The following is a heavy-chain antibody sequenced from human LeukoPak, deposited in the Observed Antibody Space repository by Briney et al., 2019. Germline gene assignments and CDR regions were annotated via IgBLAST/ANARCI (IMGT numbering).Heavy chain of an antibody. CDR1: GFTFSSYA. Sequence: PGGSLRLSCAASGFTFSSYAMHWVRQAPGKGLEWVAVISYDGSNKYYADSVKGRFTISRDNSKNTLYLQMNSLRAEDTAVYYCAKEHCSSTSCASTFFDYWGQGTLVTVSS. CDR3: AKEHCSSTSCASTFFDY. V-gene: IGHV3-30-3*02. D-gene: IGHD2-2*01. CDR2: ISYDGSNK. J-gene: IGHJ4*02.